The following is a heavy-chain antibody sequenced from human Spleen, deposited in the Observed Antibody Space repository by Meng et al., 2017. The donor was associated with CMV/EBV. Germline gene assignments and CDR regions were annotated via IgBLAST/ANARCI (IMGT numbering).Heavy chain of an antibody. CDR3: ALRIYIAAAGYFDY. V-gene: IGHV4-4*02. J-gene: IGHJ4*02. CDR2: IYHSGST. Sequence: GSLRLSCAASGGSISSSNWWSWVRQPTGKGLEGIGEIYHSGSTNYNPSLKSQVTISVDKSKNQFSLKLSSVTAADTAVYYCALRIYIAAAGYFDYWGQGTLVTVSS. CDR1: GGSISSSNW. D-gene: IGHD6-13*01.